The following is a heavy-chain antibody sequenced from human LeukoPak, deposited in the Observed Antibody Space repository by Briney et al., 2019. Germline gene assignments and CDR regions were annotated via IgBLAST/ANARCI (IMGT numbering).Heavy chain of an antibody. CDR2: IYTSER. D-gene: IGHD1-26*01. Sequence: PSETLSLTCTVSGGSISTYYWSWLRQPGGKGVEWVGRIYTSERNNKPSLMSRVIISVDTSKNQFSLKLSSVTAADTAVYYCARRTDSGSYNWFDHWGQGTLVTVSS. V-gene: IGHV4-4*07. J-gene: IGHJ5*02. CDR1: GGSISTYY. CDR3: ARRTDSGSYNWFDH.